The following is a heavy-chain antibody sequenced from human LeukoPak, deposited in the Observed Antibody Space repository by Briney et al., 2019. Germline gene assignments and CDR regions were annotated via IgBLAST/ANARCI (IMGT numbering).Heavy chain of an antibody. CDR3: ARARSYRHQLNALSYWFDP. V-gene: IGHV1-8*02. J-gene: IGHJ5*02. CDR1: GYTFTDYD. D-gene: IGHD5-24*01. Sequence: SVKVSCKSSGYTFTDYDINWVRQATGQGLEWMGWMNPDSGNTGYAQKFQGRVTMTRNTSINTAYMELNSLRSEDTAVYYCARARSYRHQLNALSYWFDPWGQGTLVTVSS. CDR2: MNPDSGNT.